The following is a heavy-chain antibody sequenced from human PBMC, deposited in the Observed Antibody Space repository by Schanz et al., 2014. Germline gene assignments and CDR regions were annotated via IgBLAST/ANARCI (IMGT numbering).Heavy chain of an antibody. CDR1: GVTFSSYA. D-gene: IGHD6-19*01. CDR2: ISNSGTTI. J-gene: IGHJ4*02. Sequence: EVQLVESGGGVVQPGRSLRLSCAASGVTFSSYAMSWVRQASGKGLEWVSYISNSGTTIYYADSVKGRFTISRDNAKNSLYLQMNSLRVEDTAVYYCARDLISSGWYGWGQGTLVTVSP. CDR3: ARDLISSGWYG. V-gene: IGHV3-48*04.